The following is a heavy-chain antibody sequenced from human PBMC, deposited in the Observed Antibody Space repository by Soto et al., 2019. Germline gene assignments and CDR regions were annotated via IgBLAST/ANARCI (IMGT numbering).Heavy chain of an antibody. V-gene: IGHV1-18*01. CDR3: AREANYYGSGSYREFDYYYYYMDV. CDR2: ISAYNGNT. J-gene: IGHJ6*03. CDR1: GYTFTSYG. Sequence: ASVKVSCKASGYTFTSYGISWVRQAPGQGLEWMGWISAYNGNTNYAQKLQGRVTMTTDTSTSTAYMELRSLRSDDTAVYYCAREANYYGSGSYREFDYYYYYMDVWGKGTTVTVSS. D-gene: IGHD3-10*01.